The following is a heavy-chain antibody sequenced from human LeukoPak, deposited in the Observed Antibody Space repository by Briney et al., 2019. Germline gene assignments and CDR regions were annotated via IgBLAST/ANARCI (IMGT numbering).Heavy chain of an antibody. D-gene: IGHD5-12*01. CDR1: GFTFSDHY. CDR2: TRNKANSYTT. J-gene: IGHJ4*02. V-gene: IGHV3-72*01. CDR3: ARYSGYDSPFDY. Sequence: GGSLRLSCAASGFTFSDHYMDWVRQAPGKGLEWVGRTRNKANSYTTEYAASGKVRFTISRDDSKNSLYLQMNSLKTEDTAVYYCARYSGYDSPFDYWGQGTLVTVSS.